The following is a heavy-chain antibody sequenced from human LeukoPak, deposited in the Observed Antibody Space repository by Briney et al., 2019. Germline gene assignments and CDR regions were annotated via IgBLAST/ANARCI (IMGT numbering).Heavy chain of an antibody. V-gene: IGHV1-8*01. Sequence: ASVSVSCTASGYTFTSYDIDWVRQAAGQGPEWMGWMKPNTGNPAYAQKFQGRVVMSRDTATATAFMELSGLRPDDTAVYYCAKVFHWDNFFDPWGQGTLVTVTS. J-gene: IGHJ5*02. CDR2: MKPNTGNP. D-gene: IGHD7-27*01. CDR3: AKVFHWDNFFDP. CDR1: GYTFTSYD.